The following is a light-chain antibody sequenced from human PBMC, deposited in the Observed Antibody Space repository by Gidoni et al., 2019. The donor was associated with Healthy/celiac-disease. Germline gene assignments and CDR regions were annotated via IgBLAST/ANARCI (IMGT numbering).Light chain of an antibody. CDR3: QQYGSSPPYT. Sequence: ELVLTQSPGPLSLSPGERATLSCRASQSVSSSYLAWYQQKPGQAPRLLIYCASSRATGIPDRFSGSGSGTDFTLTISRLEPEDVAVYYCQQYGSSPPYTFGQGTKLEIK. CDR1: QSVSSSY. V-gene: IGKV3-20*01. CDR2: CAS. J-gene: IGKJ2*01.